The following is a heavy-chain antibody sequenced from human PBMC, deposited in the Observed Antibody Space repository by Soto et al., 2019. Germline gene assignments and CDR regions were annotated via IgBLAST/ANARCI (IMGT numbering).Heavy chain of an antibody. V-gene: IGHV1-69*02. Sequence: SVKVSCKASGGTFSSYTISWVRQAPGQGLEWMGRIIPILGIANYAQKFQGRVTITADKSTSTAYMELSSLRSEDTAVYYCVRYYRLYYDILTGPFDYWGQGTLVTVSS. D-gene: IGHD3-9*01. J-gene: IGHJ4*02. CDR1: GGTFSSYT. CDR2: IIPILGIA. CDR3: VRYYRLYYDILTGPFDY.